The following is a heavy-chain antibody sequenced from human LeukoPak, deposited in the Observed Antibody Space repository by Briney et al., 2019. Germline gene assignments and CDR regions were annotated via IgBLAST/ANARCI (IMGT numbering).Heavy chain of an antibody. Sequence: GGSLRLSCAASTFTFSIYGIHWVRQAPGKGLEWVAFIQYDGNKRYYADSVKGRFTISRDNSKNTLYLQVNSLRPDDTALYYCPNTMYSSAWSPFDYWGRGTLVTVSS. J-gene: IGHJ4*02. CDR3: PNTMYSSAWSPFDY. CDR2: IQYDGNKR. D-gene: IGHD6-19*01. CDR1: TFTFSIYG. V-gene: IGHV3-30*02.